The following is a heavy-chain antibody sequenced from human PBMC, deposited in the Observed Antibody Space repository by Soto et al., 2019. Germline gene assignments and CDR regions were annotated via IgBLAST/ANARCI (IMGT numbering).Heavy chain of an antibody. CDR3: TDLMRGVGAFDI. CDR2: IKSKIDGGTA. CDR1: GYTFSYGW. Sequence: GGSLRLSCAASGYTFSYGWMSWVRQAPGKGLEWVGRIKSKIDGGTADYAAPVQGRFTISRDDSKYTLYLQMNSLKTEDTAVYYCTDLMRGVGAFDIWSRGTLVTVSS. V-gene: IGHV3-15*01. D-gene: IGHD3-10*01. J-gene: IGHJ3*02.